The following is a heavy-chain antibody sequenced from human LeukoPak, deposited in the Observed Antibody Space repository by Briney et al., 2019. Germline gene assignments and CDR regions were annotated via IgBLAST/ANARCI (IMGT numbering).Heavy chain of an antibody. CDR2: IYPGDSNT. D-gene: IGHD2-15*01. CDR3: ARHGCSGGNCYSDY. V-gene: IGHV5-51*01. CDR1: GYSFTNYW. J-gene: IGHJ4*02. Sequence: GESLKISCKGSGYSFTNYWIGWVRQMPGKGLEWMGIIYPGDSNTRYSPSFQGQVTISADESINTAYLQWNSLRASDTAMYYCARHGCSGGNCYSDYWGQGTLVTVSS.